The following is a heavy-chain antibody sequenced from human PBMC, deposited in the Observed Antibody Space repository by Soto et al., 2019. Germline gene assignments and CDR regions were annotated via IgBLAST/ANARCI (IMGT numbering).Heavy chain of an antibody. CDR2: IIPIFGTA. V-gene: IGHV1-69*12. Sequence: QVQLVQSGAEVKKPGSSVKVSCKASGGTFSSYAISWVRQAPGQGLEWMGGIIPIFGTANCAQKFQGRVTITADESTSTAYMELRSLTSEDTAVYYCARDFEEDTEFIADPYWGQGTLVNVSS. CDR3: ARDFEEDTEFIADPY. J-gene: IGHJ4*02. D-gene: IGHD6-13*01. CDR1: GGTFSSYA.